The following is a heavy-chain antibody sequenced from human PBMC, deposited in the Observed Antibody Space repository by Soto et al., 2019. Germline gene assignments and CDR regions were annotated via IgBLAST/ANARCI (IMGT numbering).Heavy chain of an antibody. CDR2: IYYSGST. CDR1: GGSISSYY. J-gene: IGHJ4*02. CDR3: ARDPFGSSSGFDY. D-gene: IGHD6-6*01. V-gene: IGHV4-59*01. Sequence: SETLSLTCTVSGGSISSYYWSWIRQPPGKGLEWIGYIYYSGSTNYNPSLKSRVTISVDTSKNQFSLKLSSVTAADTAVYYCARDPFGSSSGFDYWGQGTLVTVSS.